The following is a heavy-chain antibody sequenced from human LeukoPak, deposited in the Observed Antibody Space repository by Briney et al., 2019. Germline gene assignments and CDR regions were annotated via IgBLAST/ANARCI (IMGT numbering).Heavy chain of an antibody. CDR3: ARTTYCSGTSCRKGFDY. V-gene: IGHV1-2*02. J-gene: IGHJ4*02. CDR1: GYTFTGYY. CDR2: INPNSGGT. D-gene: IGHD2-2*01. Sequence: GASVKVSCKASGYTFTGYYMHWVRQAPGQGLEWMGWINPNSGGTNYAQKFQGRVTMTRDTSISTAYMELSRLRSDDTAVYYCARTTYCSGTSCRKGFDYWGQGTLVTVSS.